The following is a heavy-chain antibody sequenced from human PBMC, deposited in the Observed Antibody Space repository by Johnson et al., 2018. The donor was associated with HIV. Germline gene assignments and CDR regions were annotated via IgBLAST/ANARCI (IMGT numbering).Heavy chain of an antibody. D-gene: IGHD3-22*01. CDR1: GFTFSSYG. Sequence: QVQLVESGGGVVQPGRSLRLSCAASGFTFSSYGMHWVRQAPGKGLERVAVIWYDGSNKYYADSVKGRFTISRDNSKNTLYLQMNSLRAEDTAVYYCAKDQYYYDSSGYSDAFDIWGQGTMVTVSS. CDR3: AKDQYYYDSSGYSDAFDI. CDR2: IWYDGSNK. V-gene: IGHV3-33*06. J-gene: IGHJ3*02.